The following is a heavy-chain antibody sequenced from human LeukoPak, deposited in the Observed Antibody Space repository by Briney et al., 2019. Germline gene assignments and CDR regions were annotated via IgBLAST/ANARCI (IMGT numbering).Heavy chain of an antibody. Sequence: GGSLRLSCAASGFIFSSYWMHWVRQAPGKGLVWVSRINSDGSSTSYADSVKGRFTISRDNAKNTLYLQMNSLRAEDTAVYYCVRCTFVLHKRCSAFDVWGQGTMVTVSA. V-gene: IGHV3-74*01. CDR2: INSDGSST. J-gene: IGHJ3*01. CDR3: VRCTFVLHKRCSAFDV. D-gene: IGHD2-8*01. CDR1: GFIFSSYW.